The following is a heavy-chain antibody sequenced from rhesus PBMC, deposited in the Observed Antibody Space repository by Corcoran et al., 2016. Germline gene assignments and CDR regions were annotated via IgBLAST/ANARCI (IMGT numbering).Heavy chain of an antibody. V-gene: IGHV1-198*02. D-gene: IGHD6-25*01. CDR3: ARGFAAAGPGSFDY. J-gene: IGHJ4*01. CDR1: GFTFGSYA. CDR2: IISFVGIT. Sequence: QVQLVQSGAEVKKPGASVKVSCKASGFTFGSYAISWVRQAPGQGLEWMGVIISFVGITNYAEKFQGRVMITADTSTSTAYMELSSLRSEDTAVYYCARGFAAAGPGSFDYWGQGVLITVSS.